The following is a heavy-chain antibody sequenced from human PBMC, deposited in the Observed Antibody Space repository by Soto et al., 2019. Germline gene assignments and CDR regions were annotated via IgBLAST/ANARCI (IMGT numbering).Heavy chain of an antibody. CDR3: ARDSGGDSGYINYYYYGMDV. Sequence: QVQLVQSGAEVQKPGSSVKVSCKASGGTFSSYAISWVRQAPGQGLEWMGGIIPIFGTANYAQKFQGRVTITADESTSTAYMELSSLRSEDTAVYYCARDSGGDSGYINYYYYGMDVWGQGTTVTVSS. V-gene: IGHV1-69*01. D-gene: IGHD5-12*01. CDR1: GGTFSSYA. J-gene: IGHJ6*02. CDR2: IIPIFGTA.